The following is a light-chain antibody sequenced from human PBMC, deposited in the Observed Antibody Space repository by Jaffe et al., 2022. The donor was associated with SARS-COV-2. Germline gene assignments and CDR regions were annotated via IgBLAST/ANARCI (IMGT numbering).Light chain of an antibody. J-gene: IGLJ3*02. Sequence: QSALTQPASVSGSPGQSITISCTGTSSDVGRYNYISWYQQHPGKAPKLMIFDVTDRPSGVSNRFSGSKSGNTASLSISGLQAEDEADYYCNSYTTSSTWVFGSGTKLTVL. CDR1: SSDVGRYNY. CDR2: DVT. CDR3: NSYTTSSTWV. V-gene: IGLV2-14*03.